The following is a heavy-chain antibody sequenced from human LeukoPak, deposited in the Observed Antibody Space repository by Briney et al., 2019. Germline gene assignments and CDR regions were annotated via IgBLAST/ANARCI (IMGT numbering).Heavy chain of an antibody. D-gene: IGHD6-13*01. V-gene: IGHV3-74*01. Sequence: GGSLRLSCAASGFTFSDYWMHWVRQAPGKGLVWVSRINSDGSSTSYADSVKGRFTISRDNAKNTLYLQMNSLRAEDTAVYYCASGGYSSSWYAYYYYYGMDVWGQGTTVTVSS. CDR1: GFTFSDYW. CDR2: INSDGSST. CDR3: ASGGYSSSWYAYYYYYGMDV. J-gene: IGHJ6*02.